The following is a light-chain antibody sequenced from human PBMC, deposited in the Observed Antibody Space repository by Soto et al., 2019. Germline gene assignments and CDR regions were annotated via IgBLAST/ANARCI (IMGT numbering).Light chain of an antibody. CDR3: QQDGSSPPT. CDR1: QSVYKNF. V-gene: IGKV3-20*01. Sequence: EIVLTQSPGTLSLSPGERATLSCRASQSVYKNFLAWYQQKPGQAPRLLINGASNRATGIPDRFSGSGSGTDFSLTIDRLEPEDFAVYFCQQDGSSPPTFGGGTKVASK. J-gene: IGKJ4*01. CDR2: GAS.